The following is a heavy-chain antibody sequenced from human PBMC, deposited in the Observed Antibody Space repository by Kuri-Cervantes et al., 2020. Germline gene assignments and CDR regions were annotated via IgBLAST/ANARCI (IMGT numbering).Heavy chain of an antibody. D-gene: IGHD3-3*01. CDR3: ARSYYDFWSGYYMDAFDI. CDR1: GFTFSSYG. Sequence: GGSLRLSCAASGFTFSSYGMHWVRQAPGKGLEWVAVIWYDGSNKYYADSAKGRFTISRDNSKNTLYLQMNSLRAEDTAVYYCARSYYDFWSGYYMDAFDIWGQGTMVTVSS. V-gene: IGHV3-33*01. CDR2: IWYDGSNK. J-gene: IGHJ3*02.